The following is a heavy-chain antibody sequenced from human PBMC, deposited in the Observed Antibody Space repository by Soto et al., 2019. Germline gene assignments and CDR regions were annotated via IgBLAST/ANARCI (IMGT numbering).Heavy chain of an antibody. CDR3: VRDIGGSTITTFFDY. D-gene: IGHD4-4*01. CDR2: ISWNSGRS. J-gene: IGHJ4*02. Sequence: EAQLVESGGGLVQPGRSLRLSCAASGVSFDDYAMHWVRQAPGKGLEWVSGISWNSGRSDYADSVKGQFTTSRDNAKNSLYLQMNSLRPEDTALYYCVRDIGGSTITTFFDYWGQGILVTVSS. V-gene: IGHV3-9*01. CDR1: GVSFDDYA.